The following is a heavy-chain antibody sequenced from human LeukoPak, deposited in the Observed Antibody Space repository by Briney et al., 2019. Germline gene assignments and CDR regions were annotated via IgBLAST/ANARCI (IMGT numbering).Heavy chain of an antibody. CDR1: GYTFTSYG. D-gene: IGHD3-9*01. CDR3: ARRYYDILTGYFPFDC. Sequence: ASVKVSCEASGYTFTSYGISWVRQAPGQGLEWMGWISAYNGNTNYAQKLQGRVTMTTDTSTSTAYMELRSLRSDDTAVYYCARRYYDILTGYFPFDCWGQGTLVTVSS. J-gene: IGHJ4*02. CDR2: ISAYNGNT. V-gene: IGHV1-18*01.